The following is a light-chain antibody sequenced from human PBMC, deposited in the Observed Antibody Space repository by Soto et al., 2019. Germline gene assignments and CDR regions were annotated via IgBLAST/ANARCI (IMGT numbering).Light chain of an antibody. Sequence: DIQLTQSPSSLSASVGDTVTISCRASQNINRYLNWYQQQPGKAPKLLVYGEHSFQGGDPSRFRGSGSGTDFTLTIKSLQPEDFATYYCQQHLYIPRTFGQGTKVEMK. CDR1: QNINRY. J-gene: IGKJ2*01. CDR3: QQHLYIPRT. V-gene: IGKV1-39*01. CDR2: GEH.